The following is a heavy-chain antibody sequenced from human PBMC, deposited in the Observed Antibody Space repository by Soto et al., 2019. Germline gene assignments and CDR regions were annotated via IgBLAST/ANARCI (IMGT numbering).Heavy chain of an antibody. CDR3: ARRSYYYDSSGYSQYYFDY. CDR1: GGSISSSSYY. Sequence: SSETLSLTCTVSGGSISSSSYYWGWIRQPPGKGLEWIGSIYYSGSTYYNPSLKSRVTISVDTSKNQFSLKLSSVTAADTAVYYCARRSYYYDSSGYSQYYFDYWGQGTLVTVSS. J-gene: IGHJ4*02. CDR2: IYYSGST. D-gene: IGHD3-22*01. V-gene: IGHV4-39*01.